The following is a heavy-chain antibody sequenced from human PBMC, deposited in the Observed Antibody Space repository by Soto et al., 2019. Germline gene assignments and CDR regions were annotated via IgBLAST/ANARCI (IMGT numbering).Heavy chain of an antibody. CDR2: INPNSGGT. CDR1: GYTFTGYY. D-gene: IGHD6-6*01. V-gene: IGHV1-2*02. J-gene: IGHJ4*02. Sequence: ASVKVSCKASGYTFTGYYMHWVRQAPGQGLEWMGWINPNSGGTNYAQKFQGRVTMTRDTSISTAHMELSRLRSDDTAVYYCARGEYRSPSAGDSGDYWGQGALVTVSS. CDR3: ARGEYRSPSAGDSGDY.